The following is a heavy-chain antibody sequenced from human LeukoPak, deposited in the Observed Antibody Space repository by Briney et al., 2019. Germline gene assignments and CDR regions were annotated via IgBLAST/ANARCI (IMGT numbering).Heavy chain of an antibody. CDR2: INHSGST. J-gene: IGHJ2*01. CDR1: GESLSGYY. D-gene: IGHD3-10*01. CDR3: ARGVTMVRGAPGRYFDL. V-gene: IGHV4-34*01. Sequence: SETLSLTRAVYGESLSGYYWSWIRQPPGKGLEWSGEINHSGSTNYNPSLKSRVTISVDTSKNQFSLKLSAVTAADTAVYYCARGVTMVRGAPGRYFDLWGRGTLVTVSS.